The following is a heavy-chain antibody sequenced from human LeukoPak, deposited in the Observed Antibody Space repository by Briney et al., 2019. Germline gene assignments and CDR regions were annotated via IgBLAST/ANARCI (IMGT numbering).Heavy chain of an antibody. CDR2: IKSKTDGGTP. CDR3: TGVSRSSWYDY. J-gene: IGHJ4*02. CDR1: GFTFSNAW. D-gene: IGHD6-13*01. V-gene: IGHV3-15*01. Sequence: PGGSLRLSCAASGFTFSNAWMSWVRQAPGKGLEWVGRIKSKTDGGTPDYAAPVKGRFTISRDHSKNTLYLQMNSLKTDDTAVYYCTGVSRSSWYDYWGQGTLVTVSS.